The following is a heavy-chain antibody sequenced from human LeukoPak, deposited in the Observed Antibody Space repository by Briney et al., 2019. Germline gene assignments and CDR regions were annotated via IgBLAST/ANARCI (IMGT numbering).Heavy chain of an antibody. CDR3: ARVRRITIFGVVNWFDP. CDR1: VYTFTSYG. J-gene: IGHJ5*02. V-gene: IGHV1-18*01. CDR2: ISAYNGNT. Sequence: GASVKVSCKASVYTFTSYGISWVRQAPGQGLEGMGGISAYNGNTNYAQKLQGRVTMTTDTSTSTAYMERRSLRSDDTAVYYCARVRRITIFGVVNWFDPWGQGTLVTVSS. D-gene: IGHD3-3*01.